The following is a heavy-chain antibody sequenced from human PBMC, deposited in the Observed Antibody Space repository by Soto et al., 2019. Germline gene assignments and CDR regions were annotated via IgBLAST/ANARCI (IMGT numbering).Heavy chain of an antibody. CDR3: AREGSSSWTTYYYYGMDV. V-gene: IGHV4-61*01. CDR2: IYYSGST. J-gene: IGHJ6*02. CDR1: GGSVSSGSYY. D-gene: IGHD6-13*01. Sequence: SATLSVTCTVSGGSVSSGSYYWSWIRQPPGKGLEWIGYIYYSGSTNYNPSLKSRVTISVDTSKDQFSLKLSSVTAADTAVYYCAREGSSSWTTYYYYGMDVWGQGTTVTVSS.